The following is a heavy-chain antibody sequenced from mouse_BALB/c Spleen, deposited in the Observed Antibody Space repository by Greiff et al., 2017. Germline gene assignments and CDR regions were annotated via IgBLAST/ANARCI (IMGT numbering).Heavy chain of an antibody. CDR1: GFTFSSYA. CDR3: ARTGDD. V-gene: IGHV5-9-3*01. J-gene: IGHJ4*01. CDR2: ISSGGSYT. Sequence: VKLVASGGGLVKPGGSLKLSCAASGFTFSSYAMSWVRQTPEKRLEWVATISSGGSYTYYPDSVKGRFTISRDNAKNTLYLQMSSLRSEDTAMYYCARTGDDWGQGTSVTVSS.